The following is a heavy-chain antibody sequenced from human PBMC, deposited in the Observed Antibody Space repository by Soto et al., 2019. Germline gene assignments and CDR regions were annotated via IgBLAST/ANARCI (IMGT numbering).Heavy chain of an antibody. CDR1: GYSFTSYW. CDR2: IDPSDSYT. J-gene: IGHJ3*02. Sequence: GESLKIFCKGSGYSFTSYWISWVREMRGKGREWMGRIDPSDSYTNYSPSFQGHVTISADKSISTAYLQWSSLKASDTAMYYCARHPRIYDSSGYFDAFDIWGQGTMVTVSS. CDR3: ARHPRIYDSSGYFDAFDI. D-gene: IGHD3-22*01. V-gene: IGHV5-10-1*01.